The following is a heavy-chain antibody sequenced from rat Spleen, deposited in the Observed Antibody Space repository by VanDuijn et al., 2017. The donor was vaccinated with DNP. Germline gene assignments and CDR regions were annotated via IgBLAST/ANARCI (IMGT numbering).Heavy chain of an antibody. J-gene: IGHJ2*01. Sequence: EVQLVESGGGLVQPGRSLKLSCAVSGFTFSNHGMAWVRQAPTKGLEWVASISTGGGNTYYRDSVKGRFAISRDNAKSTLYLQMNSLRSEDMATYYCVRWNSGHFDYWGQGVMVTVSS. CDR1: GFTFSNHG. CDR2: ISTGGGNT. V-gene: IGHV5S13*01. D-gene: IGHD4-3*01. CDR3: VRWNSGHFDY.